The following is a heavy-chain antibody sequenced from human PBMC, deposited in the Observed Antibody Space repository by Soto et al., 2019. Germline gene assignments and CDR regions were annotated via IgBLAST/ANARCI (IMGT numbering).Heavy chain of an antibody. V-gene: IGHV3-7*01. D-gene: IGHD6-13*01. CDR2: IKQDGSEK. CDR1: GFTFSSYW. CDR3: ARVDSSSWYYYYGMDV. Sequence: LRLSCAASGFTFSSYWMSWVRQAPGKGLEWVANIKQDGSEKYYVDSVKGRFTISRDNAKNSLYLQMNSLRAEDTAVYYCARVDSSSWYYYYGMDVWGQGTMVTVSS. J-gene: IGHJ6*02.